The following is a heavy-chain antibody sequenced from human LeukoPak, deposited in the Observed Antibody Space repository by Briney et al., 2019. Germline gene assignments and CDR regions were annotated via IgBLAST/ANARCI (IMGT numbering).Heavy chain of an antibody. CDR2: VYYTGST. Sequence: SETLSLTCTVSGGSVTSGGYYWSWIRQHPGKGLEWIGYVYYTGSTYYNPSLKSRVTISPDTSKNQFSLKLSSVTAADTAVYYCARDFVHCSGGSCYSVWFDPWGQGTLVTVSS. V-gene: IGHV4-31*03. CDR1: GGSVTSGGYY. J-gene: IGHJ5*02. CDR3: ARDFVHCSGGSCYSVWFDP. D-gene: IGHD2-15*01.